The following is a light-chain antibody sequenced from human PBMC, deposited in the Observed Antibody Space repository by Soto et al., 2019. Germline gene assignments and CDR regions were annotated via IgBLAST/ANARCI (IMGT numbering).Light chain of an antibody. Sequence: EIIMTQSQDTLSVYPEERGTLSCRASQSISINLAWYQHKPGQAPRLLIHGGSTRATGIPDRISGSGSGTEFTLTISCLQSEDFAVYYCQQFRNWPWTFGQGTKVDI. J-gene: IGKJ1*01. V-gene: IGKV3D-15*01. CDR1: QSISIN. CDR3: QQFRNWPWT. CDR2: GGS.